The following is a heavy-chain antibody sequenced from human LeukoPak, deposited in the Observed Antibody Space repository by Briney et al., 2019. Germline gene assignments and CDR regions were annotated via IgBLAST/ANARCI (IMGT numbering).Heavy chain of an antibody. J-gene: IGHJ5*02. V-gene: IGHV4-34*01. CDR3: ARVGLYCSSTSCYGRRGWFDP. Sequence: SETLSLTCAVYGGSFSGYYWSWIRQPPGKGLEWNGEINHSGSTNYNPSLKSRVTISVDTSKNQFSLKLSSVTAADTAVYYCARVGLYCSSTSCYGRRGWFDPWGQGTLVTVSS. CDR1: GGSFSGYY. D-gene: IGHD2-2*01. CDR2: INHSGST.